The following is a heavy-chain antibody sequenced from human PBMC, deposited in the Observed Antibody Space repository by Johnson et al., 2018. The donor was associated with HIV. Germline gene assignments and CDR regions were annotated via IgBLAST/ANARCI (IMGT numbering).Heavy chain of an antibody. CDR1: GFTFSSYW. CDR3: ARKQWLEIPSDAFDV. Sequence: VQLVESGGGLVKPGGSLRLSCAASGFTFSSYWMHWVRQAPGKGLVWVSRINSDGSSTSYADSVKGRFTISRDNAKKTLYLQMNSLRAEDTAVYYCARKQWLEIPSDAFDVWGQGTMVTVSS. CDR2: INSDGSST. V-gene: IGHV3-74*02. J-gene: IGHJ3*01. D-gene: IGHD6-19*01.